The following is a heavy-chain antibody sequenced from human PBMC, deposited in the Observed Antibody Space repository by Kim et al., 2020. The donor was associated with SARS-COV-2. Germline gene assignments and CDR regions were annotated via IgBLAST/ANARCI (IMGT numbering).Heavy chain of an antibody. CDR2: IYYSGST. Sequence: SETLSLTCTVSGGSISSSSYYWGWIRQPPGKGLEWIGSIYYSGSTYYNPSLKSRVTISVDTSKNQFSLKLSSVTAADTAVYYCARQAARVYYDSSGYYRWGQGTLVTVSS. CDR3: ARQAARVYYDSSGYYR. J-gene: IGHJ4*02. CDR1: GGSISSSSYY. V-gene: IGHV4-39*01. D-gene: IGHD3-22*01.